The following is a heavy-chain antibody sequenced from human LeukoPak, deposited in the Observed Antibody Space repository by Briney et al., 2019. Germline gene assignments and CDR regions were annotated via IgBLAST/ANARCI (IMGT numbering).Heavy chain of an antibody. J-gene: IGHJ6*03. CDR3: ARGLGDSWYEYYYYYMDV. CDR2: IKQDGSEK. V-gene: IGHV3-7*01. CDR1: GFTFSDYY. D-gene: IGHD6-13*01. Sequence: GRSLRLSCAASGFTFSDYYMNWFRQAPGKGLEWVANIKQDGSEKYYVDSVKGRFTISRDNARNSLYLQMNSLRAEDTAVYYCARGLGDSWYEYYYYYMDVWGKGTTVTISS.